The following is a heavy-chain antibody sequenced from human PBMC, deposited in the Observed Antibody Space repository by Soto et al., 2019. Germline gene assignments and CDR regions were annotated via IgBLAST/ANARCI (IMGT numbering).Heavy chain of an antibody. CDR1: GGSFSGYY. Sequence: QVQLQQWGAGLLKPSETLSLTCAVYGGSFSGYYWSWIRQPPGKGLEWIGEINHSGSTNYNPSLESRVTISVDTSKNQFSLKLSSVTAADTAVYYCARGRYCSGGSCYSSGQSDYWGQGTLVTVSS. V-gene: IGHV4-34*01. CDR2: INHSGST. D-gene: IGHD2-15*01. CDR3: ARGRYCSGGSCYSSGQSDY. J-gene: IGHJ4*02.